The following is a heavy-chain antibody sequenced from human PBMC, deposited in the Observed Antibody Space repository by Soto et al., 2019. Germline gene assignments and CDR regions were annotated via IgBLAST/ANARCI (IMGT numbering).Heavy chain of an antibody. D-gene: IGHD1-20*01. CDR1: GFTFSSYG. J-gene: IGHJ6*02. CDR3: ARAPPGGIRYYYYGMDV. CDR2: IWYDGSNK. Sequence: GGSLRLSCAASGFTFSSYGMHWVRQAPGKGLEWVAVIWYDGSNKYYADSVKGRFTISRDNSKNTLYLQMNSLRAEDTAVYYCARAPPGGIRYYYYGMDVWGQGTTVTVSS. V-gene: IGHV3-33*01.